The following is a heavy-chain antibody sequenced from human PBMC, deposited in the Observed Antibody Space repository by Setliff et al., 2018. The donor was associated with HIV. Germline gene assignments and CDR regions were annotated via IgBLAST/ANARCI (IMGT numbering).Heavy chain of an antibody. J-gene: IGHJ4*02. D-gene: IGHD3-22*01. Sequence: PSETLSLTCAVSGFSISSGYYWSWIRQPPGKGLEWIGYIYYSGSTNYNPSLKSRVTISVDTSKNQFSLKLTSVTAADTAVYYCARGRPDDSVGFGYWGQGTLVTVSS. CDR3: ARGRPDDSVGFGY. CDR1: GFSISSGYY. V-gene: IGHV4-61*01. CDR2: IYYSGST.